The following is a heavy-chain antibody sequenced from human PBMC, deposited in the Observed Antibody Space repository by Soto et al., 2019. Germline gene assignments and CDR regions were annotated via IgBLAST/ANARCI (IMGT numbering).Heavy chain of an antibody. J-gene: IGHJ4*02. CDR3: AVDYDDYEGYFDY. CDR1: GFTFTSSA. Sequence: SVKVSCKASGFTFTSSAVQWVRQARGQRLEWIGWIVVGSGNTNYAQKFQERVTITRDMSTSTAYMELSSLRSEDTAVYYCAVDYDDYEGYFDYWGQGTLVTVSS. CDR2: IVVGSGNT. D-gene: IGHD4-17*01. V-gene: IGHV1-58*01.